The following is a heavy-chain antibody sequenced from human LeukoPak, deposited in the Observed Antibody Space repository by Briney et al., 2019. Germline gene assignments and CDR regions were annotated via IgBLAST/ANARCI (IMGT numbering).Heavy chain of an antibody. V-gene: IGHV3-30*02. Sequence: GGSLRLSCAASGLTFSSYGMHWVRQAPGKGLEWVAYIRYDGSNKYYADSVKGRFTISRDNSKNTLYVQMNSLRTEDTAVYYCCRFAVVTGAFDIWGQGTMVTVSS. D-gene: IGHD4-23*01. CDR3: CRFAVVTGAFDI. CDR2: IRYDGSNK. J-gene: IGHJ3*02. CDR1: GLTFSSYG.